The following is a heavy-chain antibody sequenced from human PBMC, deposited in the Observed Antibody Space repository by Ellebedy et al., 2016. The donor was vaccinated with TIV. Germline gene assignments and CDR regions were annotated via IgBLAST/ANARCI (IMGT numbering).Heavy chain of an antibody. CDR1: GFTFSSYG. J-gene: IGHJ4*02. CDR3: ATCYGDYPDY. Sequence: GGSLRLXXAASGFTFSSYGMHWVRQAPGKGLEWVAVIWYDGSNKYYADSVKGRFTISRDNSKNTLYLQMNSLRIEDTAVYYCATCYGDYPDYWGQGTLVTVSS. D-gene: IGHD4-17*01. V-gene: IGHV3-30*02. CDR2: IWYDGSNK.